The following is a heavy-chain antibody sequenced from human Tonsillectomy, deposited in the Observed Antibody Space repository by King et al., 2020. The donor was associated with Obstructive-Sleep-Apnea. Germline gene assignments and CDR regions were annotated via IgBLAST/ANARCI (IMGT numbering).Heavy chain of an antibody. Sequence: VQLVESGGGLVQPGRSLRLSCSASGFTFDDYAMPWVRQAPWKRRVWVSGISWNSGSIGYADSVKGRFTISSDNAKNSLYLQMNSLRAEDTALYYCAKSRYSYGIAYWGQGTLVTVSS. CDR1: GFTFDDYA. CDR3: AKSRYSYGIAY. CDR2: ISWNSGSI. V-gene: IGHV3-9*01. D-gene: IGHD5-18*01. J-gene: IGHJ4*02.